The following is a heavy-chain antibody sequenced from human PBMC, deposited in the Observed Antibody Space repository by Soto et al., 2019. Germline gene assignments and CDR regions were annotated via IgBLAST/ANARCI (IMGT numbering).Heavy chain of an antibody. CDR1: GGSISSYY. CDR3: ARLRLLWFGEILGVDY. CDR2: IYYSGST. V-gene: IGHV4-59*08. J-gene: IGHJ4*02. D-gene: IGHD3-10*01. Sequence: SETLSLTCTVSGGSISSYYWSWIRQPPGKGLEWIGYIYYSGSTNYNPSLKSRVTISVDTSKNQFSLKLSSVTAADTAVYYCARLRLLWFGEILGVDYWGQGTLVTVSS.